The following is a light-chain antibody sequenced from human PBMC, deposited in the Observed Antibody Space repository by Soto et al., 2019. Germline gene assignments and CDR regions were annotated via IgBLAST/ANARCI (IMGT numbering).Light chain of an antibody. J-gene: IGLJ2*01. V-gene: IGLV1-51*02. CDR1: SSNIGNNY. CDR3: GTWDSSLSAPL. Sequence: QSVLTQPPSVSAAPGQKVTISCSGSSSNIGNNYVSWYQQLPGTAPKLLIYENNKRPSGIPARFSGSKSGTSATLGITGLQTGDEADYYCGTWDSSLSAPLFGGGTKLTVL. CDR2: ENN.